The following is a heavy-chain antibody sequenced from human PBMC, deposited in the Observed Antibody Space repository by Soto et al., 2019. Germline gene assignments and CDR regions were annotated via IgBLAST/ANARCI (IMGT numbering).Heavy chain of an antibody. CDR1: GYSFTSYW. CDR2: IDPSDSYI. D-gene: IGHD5-18*01. CDR3: ARSKDTAMVRNYYFGMDV. J-gene: IGHJ6*02. Sequence: GESLKISCKSSGYSFTSYWITWVRQMPGKGLEWMGRIDPSDSYIDYSPSFQGHVTISIDKSISTAYLKWSSLKASDTATYYCARSKDTAMVRNYYFGMDVWGQGTTVTVS. V-gene: IGHV5-10-1*01.